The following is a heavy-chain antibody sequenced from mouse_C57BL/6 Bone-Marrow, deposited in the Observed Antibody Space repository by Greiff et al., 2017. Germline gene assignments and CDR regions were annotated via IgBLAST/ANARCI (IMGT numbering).Heavy chain of an antibody. D-gene: IGHD1-1*01. J-gene: IGHJ1*03. CDR3: ARGAVVAHWYFDV. V-gene: IGHV1-18*01. CDR2: INPNNGGT. CDR1: GYTFTYYN. Sequence: EVQLQQSGPELVKPGASVKIPCKASGYTFTYYNMDWVKQSHGKSLEWIGDINPNNGGTIYNQKFKGKATLTVDKSSSTAYMELRSLTSEDTAVYYCARGAVVAHWYFDVWGTGTTVTVSS.